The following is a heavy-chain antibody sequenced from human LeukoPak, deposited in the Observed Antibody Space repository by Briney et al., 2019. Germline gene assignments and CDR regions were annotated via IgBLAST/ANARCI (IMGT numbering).Heavy chain of an antibody. D-gene: IGHD3-22*01. CDR3: ARDAERVYYDSSGYFVAYYFDY. V-gene: IGHV3-33*01. CDR2: IWYGGSNK. J-gene: IGHJ4*02. Sequence: GGSLRLSCAASGFTFSSYGMHWVRQAPGKGLEWVAVIWYGGSNKYYADSVKGRFTISRDNSKNTLYLQMNRLRAEDTAVYYCARDAERVYYDSSGYFVAYYFDYWGQGTLVTVSS. CDR1: GFTFSSYG.